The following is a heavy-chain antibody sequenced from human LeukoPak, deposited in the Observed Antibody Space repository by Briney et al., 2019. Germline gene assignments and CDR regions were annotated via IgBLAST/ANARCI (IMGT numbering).Heavy chain of an antibody. D-gene: IGHD6-13*01. J-gene: IGHJ6*03. Sequence: GGSLRLSCAASGFTFSSYAMSWVRQAPGKGLEWVSSISSSSSYIYYADSVKGRFTISRDNAKNSLYLQMNSLRAEDTAVYYCARHAGDSSSWYYYYYYMDVWGKGTTVTVSS. V-gene: IGHV3-21*01. CDR2: ISSSSSYI. CDR1: GFTFSSYA. CDR3: ARHAGDSSSWYYYYYYMDV.